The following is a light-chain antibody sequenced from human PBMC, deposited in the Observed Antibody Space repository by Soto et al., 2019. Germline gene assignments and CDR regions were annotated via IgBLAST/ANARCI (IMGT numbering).Light chain of an antibody. J-gene: IGKJ3*01. CDR1: QSVGTY. Sequence: EIVLTQSPATLSLSPGERAILSCRASQSVGTYLAWYQQKPGQAPRLLIYDASNRATGIPARFGGSGSGTDFTLTITSIETEDFAVYYCQQRSNWPGTFGPGTKVDIK. CDR3: QQRSNWPGT. V-gene: IGKV3-11*01. CDR2: DAS.